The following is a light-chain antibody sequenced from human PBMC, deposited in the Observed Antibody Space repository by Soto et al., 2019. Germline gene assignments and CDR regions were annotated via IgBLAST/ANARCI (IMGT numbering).Light chain of an antibody. CDR3: SSYTSSSTDVV. V-gene: IGLV2-18*02. CDR1: SSDVGSYNR. J-gene: IGLJ2*01. CDR2: EVS. Sequence: QSALTQPPSVSGSPGQSVTISCTGTSSDVGSYNRVSWYQQPPGTAPKLMIYEVSNRPSGVPDRFSGSKSGNTASLTISGLQADDEADYYCSSYTSSSTDVVFGGGTKVTVL.